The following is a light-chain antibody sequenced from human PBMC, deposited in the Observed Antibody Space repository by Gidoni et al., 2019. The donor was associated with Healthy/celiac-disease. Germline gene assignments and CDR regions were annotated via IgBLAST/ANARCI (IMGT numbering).Light chain of an antibody. J-gene: IGLJ3*02. CDR3: SSYAGSNNLV. Sequence: QSTLPQTPSASGSPGQPVTISCTGTSSDVGGYNYVSWYQQHPGKPPKHMIYEVSKRHSGVHDRFSGSKSGNTASLTGYGIQAEDEADYYCSSYAGSNNLVFGGGTKLTVL. V-gene: IGLV2-8*01. CDR2: EVS. CDR1: SSDVGGYNY.